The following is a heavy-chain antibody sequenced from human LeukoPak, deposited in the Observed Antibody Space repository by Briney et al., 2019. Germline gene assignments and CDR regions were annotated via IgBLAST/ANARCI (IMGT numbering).Heavy chain of an antibody. V-gene: IGHV4-39*07. D-gene: IGHD6-19*01. CDR2: IYYSGST. Sequence: SETLSLTCTVSGGSISSYHWGWIRQPPGKGLEWIGSIYYSGSTYYNPSLKSRVTISVDTSKNQFSLKLSSVTAADTAVYYCARDLGSGWYDPGAFDIWGQGTMVTVSS. CDR1: GGSISSYH. CDR3: ARDLGSGWYDPGAFDI. J-gene: IGHJ3*02.